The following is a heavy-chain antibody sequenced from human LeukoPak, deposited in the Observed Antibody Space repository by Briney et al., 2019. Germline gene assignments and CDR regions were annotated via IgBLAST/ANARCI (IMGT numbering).Heavy chain of an antibody. J-gene: IGHJ5*02. CDR1: GFTFSSYS. CDR3: AMPSMVRGVMGWFDP. CDR2: ISSTSSTI. D-gene: IGHD3-10*01. Sequence: GGSLRLSCAASGFTFSSYSMNWVRQAPGKGLEWVSYISSTSSTIYYADSVKGRFTISRDNSKNTLYLQMNSLRAEDTAVYYCAMPSMVRGVMGWFDPWGQGTLVTVSS. V-gene: IGHV3-48*01.